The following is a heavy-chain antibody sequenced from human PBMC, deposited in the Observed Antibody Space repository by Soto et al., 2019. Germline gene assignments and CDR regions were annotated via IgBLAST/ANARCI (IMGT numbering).Heavy chain of an antibody. CDR2: ISWDGGST. CDR3: XXXXXXXXXXXFDY. CDR1: GFTXDDYT. Sequence: DVQLVESGGVVVQPGGSLRLSCAASGFTXDDYTMHWVRQAPGKGLEWVSLISWDGGSTYYADSVKGRFTISRDNSKNSLYLQMNSLRTEDXXXXXXXXXXXXXXXXXFDYWGQGTLVTVSS. V-gene: IGHV3-43*01. J-gene: IGHJ4*02.